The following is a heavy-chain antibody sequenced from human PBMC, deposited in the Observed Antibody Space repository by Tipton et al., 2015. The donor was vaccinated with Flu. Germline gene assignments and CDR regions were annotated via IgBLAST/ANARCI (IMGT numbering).Heavy chain of an antibody. J-gene: IGHJ5*02. V-gene: IGHV4-38-2*01. CDR1: GDSVASDYY. CDR3: ARRDYSNYVSEPKNWFDP. D-gene: IGHD4-11*01. Sequence: LRLSCSVFGDSVASDYYWAWIRQPPGLGLEWIGNIYHSGTTYINPSLKSRVTLSVDRSENHFSLRLSSVTAADTAVYYCARRDYSNYVSEPKNWFDPWGQGTMVTVSS. CDR2: IYHSGTT.